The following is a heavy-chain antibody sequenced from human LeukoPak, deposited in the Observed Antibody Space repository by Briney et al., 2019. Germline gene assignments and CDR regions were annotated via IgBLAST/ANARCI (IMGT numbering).Heavy chain of an antibody. Sequence: PGGSLTLSCPASGFTFSSYAMSWVRQAPGKGLEWVSAISGSGGSTYYADSVKGRFTISRDNSKNTVYLQMNSLRAEDTAVYYCAKELRITMVRGVSYGMDVWGQGTTVTVSS. CDR3: AKELRITMVRGVSYGMDV. D-gene: IGHD3-10*01. V-gene: IGHV3-23*01. CDR2: ISGSGGST. CDR1: GFTFSSYA. J-gene: IGHJ6*02.